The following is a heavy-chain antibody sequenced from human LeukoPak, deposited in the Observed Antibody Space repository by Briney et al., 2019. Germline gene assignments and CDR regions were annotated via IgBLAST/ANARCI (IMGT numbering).Heavy chain of an antibody. D-gene: IGHD2-2*01. CDR1: GFTFSDYY. CDR3: ARVPLHCSSTSCYRANLFDP. Sequence: GGSLRLSCAASGFTFSDYYISWIRQAPGKGLEWVSYINTSGSTKYYAGSVNGRFTISRDNAKNSLYLQMNSLRAEDTAVYYCARVPLHCSSTSCYRANLFDPWGQGTLVTVSS. CDR2: INTSGSTK. V-gene: IGHV3-11*04. J-gene: IGHJ5*02.